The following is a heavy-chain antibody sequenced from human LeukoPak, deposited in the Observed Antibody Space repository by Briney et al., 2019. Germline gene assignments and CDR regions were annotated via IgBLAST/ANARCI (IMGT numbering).Heavy chain of an antibody. J-gene: IGHJ4*02. V-gene: IGHV1-8*03. Sequence: ASVKGSCKASGDTFTSYDINWVRQATGQGLEWRGWMNPNSGNTGYAQKFQGRVTITRNTSISTAYMELSSLRSEDTAVYYCARALPGCGSTNCYGLDYWGQGTLVTVSS. CDR2: MNPNSGNT. CDR1: GDTFTSYD. D-gene: IGHD2-2*01. CDR3: ARALPGCGSTNCYGLDY.